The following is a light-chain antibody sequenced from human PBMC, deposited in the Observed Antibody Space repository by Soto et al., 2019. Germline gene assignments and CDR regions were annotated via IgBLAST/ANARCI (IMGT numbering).Light chain of an antibody. V-gene: IGKV3-20*01. CDR2: SAS. J-gene: IGKJ5*01. CDR3: QQYGSSPMIT. CDR1: QSVSSSY. Sequence: IVWTQYPDTLSLSPGERATLSCRAIQSVSSSYLAWYQQKPGQAPRLLIYSASSRATGIPDRFSGSGSGTDFTLTISRLEPEDFAVYYCQQYGSSPMITFGQGTRLEIK.